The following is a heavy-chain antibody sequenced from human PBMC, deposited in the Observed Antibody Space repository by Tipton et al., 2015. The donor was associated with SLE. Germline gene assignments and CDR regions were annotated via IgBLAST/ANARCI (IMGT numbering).Heavy chain of an antibody. V-gene: IGHV4-31*03. D-gene: IGHD3-3*01. Sequence: TPSLTCTVSGGSITNDAYYWSWIRQSPGKGLERIGYIYYDGNSHYNPSLKSRLSISVDTSKNQFSLKLSSVTAADTAVYYCARGNTIFGVGYWGQGTLVTVSS. CDR3: ARGNTIFGVGY. CDR1: GGSITNDAYY. J-gene: IGHJ4*02. CDR2: IYYDGNS.